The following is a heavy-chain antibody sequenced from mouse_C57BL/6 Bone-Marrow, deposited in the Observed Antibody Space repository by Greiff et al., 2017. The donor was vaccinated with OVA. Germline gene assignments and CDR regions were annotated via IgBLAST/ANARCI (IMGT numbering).Heavy chain of an antibody. D-gene: IGHD1-1*01. CDR3: TTFYYYAPYYFDY. CDR2: IDPENGDT. V-gene: IGHV14-4*01. CDR1: GFNIKDDY. Sequence: EVKLQQSGAELVRPGASVKLSCTASGFNIKDDYMHWVKQRPEQGLEWIGWIDPENGDTEYASKFQGKATITADTSSNTAYLQLSSLTSEDTAVYYCTTFYYYAPYYFDYWGQGTTLTVSS. J-gene: IGHJ2*01.